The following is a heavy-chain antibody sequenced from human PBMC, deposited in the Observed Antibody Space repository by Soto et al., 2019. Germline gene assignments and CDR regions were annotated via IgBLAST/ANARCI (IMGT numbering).Heavy chain of an antibody. J-gene: IGHJ6*02. V-gene: IGHV4-39*02. CDR1: GASIGGSSYY. Sequence: SETLSLTCTVSGASIGGSSYYWGWIRQPPGKGLEWIANIYHSGRTHYNPSLKSRLTISVDTSKNHFSLKLTSVTAADLAVSYCARGVVPDVWGQGTTVTVSS. D-gene: IGHD2-2*01. CDR2: IYHSGRT. CDR3: ARGVVPDV.